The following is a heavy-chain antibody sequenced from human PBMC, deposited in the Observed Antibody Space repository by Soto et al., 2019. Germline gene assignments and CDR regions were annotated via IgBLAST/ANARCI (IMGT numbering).Heavy chain of an antibody. CDR2: IYHSGST. CDR1: GGSISSSNW. D-gene: IGHD4-17*01. Sequence: SETLSLTCAVSGGSISSSNWWSWVRQPPGKGLEWIGEIYHSGSTNYNPSLKSRVTISVDKSKTQFSLKLSSVTAADTAVYYCARASATVISSLYYYGMDVWGQGTTVTVSS. V-gene: IGHV4-4*02. J-gene: IGHJ6*02. CDR3: ARASATVISSLYYYGMDV.